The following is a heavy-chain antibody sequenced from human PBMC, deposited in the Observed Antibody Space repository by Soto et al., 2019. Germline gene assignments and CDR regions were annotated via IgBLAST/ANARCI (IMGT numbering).Heavy chain of an antibody. V-gene: IGHV3-48*02. CDR3: ARDGKGAAYTHGPYYFDY. Sequence: LRLSCAASGFPFSFYSMNWVRQAPGKGLEWISYITSTSSAINYADSVRGRFTISRDNAMRSLFLHMNSLRDEDTAVYYCARDGKGAAYTHGPYYFDYWGQGALVTVSS. CDR1: GFPFSFYS. CDR2: ITSTSSAI. D-gene: IGHD1-1*01. J-gene: IGHJ4*02.